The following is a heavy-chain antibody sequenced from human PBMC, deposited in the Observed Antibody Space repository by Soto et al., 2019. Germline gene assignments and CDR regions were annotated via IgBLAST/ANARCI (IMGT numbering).Heavy chain of an antibody. CDR2: IYPGDSDT. V-gene: IGHV5-51*01. J-gene: IGHJ5*02. Sequence: GESLKISCKGSGYSFTSYWIGWVRQMPGKGLEWMGIIYPGDSDTRYSPSFQGQVTISADKSISTAYLQWSSLKASDTAMYYCARQSPINWNYVGNWFDPWGQGTLVTVSS. CDR1: GYSFTSYW. D-gene: IGHD1-7*01. CDR3: ARQSPINWNYVGNWFDP.